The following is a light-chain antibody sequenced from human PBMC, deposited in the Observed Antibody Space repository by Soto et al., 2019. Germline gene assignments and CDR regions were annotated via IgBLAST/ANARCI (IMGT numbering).Light chain of an antibody. CDR3: SSYRSSSTLWV. Sequence: QSVLTQPASVSGSPGQSITISCTGTSSDVGGYKYVSWYQQHPGKAPQLMIYDVNNRPSGVSTRFSGSKSGNTASLTISGLQAEDEADYYCSSYRSSSTLWVFGTGTKLTVL. CDR1: SSDVGGYKY. V-gene: IGLV2-14*01. J-gene: IGLJ1*01. CDR2: DVN.